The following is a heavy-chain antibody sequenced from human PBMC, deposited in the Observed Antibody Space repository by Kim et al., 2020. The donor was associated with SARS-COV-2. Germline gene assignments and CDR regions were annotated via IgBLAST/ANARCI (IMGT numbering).Heavy chain of an antibody. Sequence: GGSLRLSCAASGFTFSSYAMHWVRQAPGKGLEWVAVISYDGSNKYYADSVKGRFTISRDNSKNTLYLQMNSLRAEDTAVYYCASHRQYYYDSSGYYPHWYFDLWGRGTLVTVSS. V-gene: IGHV3-30-3*01. CDR1: GFTFSSYA. D-gene: IGHD3-22*01. J-gene: IGHJ2*01. CDR2: ISYDGSNK. CDR3: ASHRQYYYDSSGYYPHWYFDL.